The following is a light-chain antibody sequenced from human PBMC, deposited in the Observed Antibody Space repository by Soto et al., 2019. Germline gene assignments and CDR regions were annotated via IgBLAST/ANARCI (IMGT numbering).Light chain of an antibody. J-gene: IGKJ1*01. Sequence: DIQMTQSPSSLSASVGDRVTITCRASQNINNYLNWYQQRPGEAPNVLIYTASNLQSGVPSRFSGSGSGTYLPLTISRLQHNYFATYYCQHYHSVPWTFGQGTKVEIK. CDR2: TAS. CDR1: QNINNY. V-gene: IGKV1-39*01. CDR3: QHYHSVPWT.